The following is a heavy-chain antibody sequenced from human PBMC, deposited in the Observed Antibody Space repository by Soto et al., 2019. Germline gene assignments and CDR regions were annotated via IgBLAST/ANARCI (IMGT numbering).Heavy chain of an antibody. J-gene: IGHJ6*02. Sequence: GGSLRLSCVASGFTFRNYFMNWIRQAPGKGPEWLSYISSDGSTAYYADSVKGRFTISRDNSKNTLYLQMNSLKAEDTAVYYCAKEVTYGDSNYYYYYGMDVWGQGTTVTVSS. CDR3: AKEVTYGDSNYYYYYGMDV. CDR1: GFTFRNYF. D-gene: IGHD4-17*01. CDR2: ISSDGSTA. V-gene: IGHV3-11*01.